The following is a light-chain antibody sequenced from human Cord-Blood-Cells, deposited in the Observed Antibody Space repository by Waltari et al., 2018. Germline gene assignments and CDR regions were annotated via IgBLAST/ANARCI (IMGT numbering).Light chain of an antibody. CDR1: QSVSSY. V-gene: IGKV3-11*01. CDR2: DAS. Sequence: EIVLTQSPATLSLSPGERATLSCRASQSVSSYLAWYQQKPGQAPRLLIYDASNRATGIPARVSGSVSGTDFTLTISSLEPEDFAVYYCQQRSNWPPWTFGQGTKVEIK. J-gene: IGKJ1*01. CDR3: QQRSNWPPWT.